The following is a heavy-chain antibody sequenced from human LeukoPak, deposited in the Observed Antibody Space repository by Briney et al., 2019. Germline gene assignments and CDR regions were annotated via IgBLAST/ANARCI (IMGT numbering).Heavy chain of an antibody. CDR2: IYTSGST. CDR3: ARDYWGSSWYGGAFDI. Sequence: SETLSLTCTVSGGSISSYYWSWIRQPAGKGLEWIGRIYTSGSTNYNPSLKSRVTMSVDTSKNQFSLKLSSVTAADTAVYYCARDYWGSSWYGGAFDIWGQGTMVTVSS. D-gene: IGHD6-13*01. J-gene: IGHJ3*02. CDR1: GGSISSYY. V-gene: IGHV4-4*07.